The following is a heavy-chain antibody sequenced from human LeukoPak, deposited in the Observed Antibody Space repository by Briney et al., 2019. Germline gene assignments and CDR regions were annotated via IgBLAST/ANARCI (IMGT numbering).Heavy chain of an antibody. Sequence: VASVKVSCKSSGGTLSTYAIIWVRQAPGQGLEWMGGIVPMFNTTNYAQKFQGRVTITADESTSTAYMELSSLRSDDTAVYYCASPPSGDGGSFEYWGQGTLVTVSS. V-gene: IGHV1-69*13. D-gene: IGHD3-10*01. CDR2: IVPMFNTT. CDR1: GGTLSTYA. CDR3: ASPPSGDGGSFEY. J-gene: IGHJ4*02.